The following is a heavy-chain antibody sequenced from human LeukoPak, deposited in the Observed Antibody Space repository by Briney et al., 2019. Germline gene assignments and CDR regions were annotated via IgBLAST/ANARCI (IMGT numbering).Heavy chain of an antibody. D-gene: IGHD3-10*01. J-gene: IGHJ3*02. V-gene: IGHV4-39*07. CDR3: APYNGYGLVDI. CDR2: SCYMWST. CDR1: GGSISTSNYY. Sequence: SETLSLTCTVSGGSISTSNYYCGWIRQPPGKGLEWIGNSCYMWSTYYSPSLKSRVTISLDKAMNQFSLKLTSVTDADTAVYYCAPYNGYGLVDIWGKGTMVTVSS.